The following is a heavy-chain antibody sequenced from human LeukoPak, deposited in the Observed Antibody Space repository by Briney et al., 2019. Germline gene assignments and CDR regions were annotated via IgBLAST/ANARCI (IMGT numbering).Heavy chain of an antibody. CDR3: AKDTRDLGY. CDR2: ISYDGSNK. D-gene: IGHD2-2*01. CDR1: GFTFSSYA. Sequence: GGSLRLSCAASGFTFSSYAMHWVRQAPGKRLEWVAVISYDGSNKYYADSVKGRFTISRDNSKNTLYLQMNSLRAEDTAVYYCAKDTRDLGYWGQGTLVTVSS. V-gene: IGHV3-30*01. J-gene: IGHJ4*02.